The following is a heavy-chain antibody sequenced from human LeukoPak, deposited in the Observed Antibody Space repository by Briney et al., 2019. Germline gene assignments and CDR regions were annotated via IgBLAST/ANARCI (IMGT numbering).Heavy chain of an antibody. CDR1: GFTFSWAW. D-gene: IGHD6-19*01. J-gene: IGHJ4*02. V-gene: IGHV3-30*02. CDR2: IRYDGSDK. Sequence: GGSLRLSCTTSGFTFSWAWMSWVRQAPGKGLEWVAFIRYDGSDKSYADSVKGRFTISRDNSKNTLYLQMNSLRAEDTAMYYCAKIGAVAGHFDYWGQGTLVTVSS. CDR3: AKIGAVAGHFDY.